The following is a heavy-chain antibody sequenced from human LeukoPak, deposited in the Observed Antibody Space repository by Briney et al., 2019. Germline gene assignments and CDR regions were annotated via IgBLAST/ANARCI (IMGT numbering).Heavy chain of an antibody. Sequence: SVKVSCKASGGTFSSYAISWVRQAPGQGLEWMGGIIPIFGTANYAQKFQGRVTITADESTSTAYMELSSLRSEDTAVYYCARSQYYYGSGSYYSYDYWGQGTLVTVSS. CDR2: IIPIFGTA. CDR1: GGTFSSYA. V-gene: IGHV1-69*13. J-gene: IGHJ4*02. D-gene: IGHD3-10*01. CDR3: ARSQYYYGSGSYYSYDY.